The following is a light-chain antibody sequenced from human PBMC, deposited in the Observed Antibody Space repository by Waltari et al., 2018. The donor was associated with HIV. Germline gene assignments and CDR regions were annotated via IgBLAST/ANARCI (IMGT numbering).Light chain of an antibody. CDR1: SSNIGADYD. Sequence: QSVLTQPPSVSGATGQKVTISCTGRSSNIGADYDVNWYQQLPGTAPKLPNYGNSNRPSGVPDRFSGSKSGTSASLAITGLQAEDAADYYCQSYDSSLSVWVFGGGTKLTVL. CDR2: GNS. CDR3: QSYDSSLSVWV. J-gene: IGLJ3*02. V-gene: IGLV1-40*01.